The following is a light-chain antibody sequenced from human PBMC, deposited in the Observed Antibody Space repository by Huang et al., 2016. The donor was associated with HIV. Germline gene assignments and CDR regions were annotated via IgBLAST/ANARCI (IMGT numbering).Light chain of an antibody. Sequence: DVVMTQSPLSLPVTLGQPASISCRSSLSLVHGDGNTFLNWFQQRPGQSPRRLIYRVSTRDSGVPDRFSGSGSGTDFTLKISRVEAEDVGLYYCMQGTHWPLTFGGGTRVEIK. CDR1: LSLVHGDGNTF. V-gene: IGKV2-30*02. CDR2: RVS. J-gene: IGKJ4*01. CDR3: MQGTHWPLT.